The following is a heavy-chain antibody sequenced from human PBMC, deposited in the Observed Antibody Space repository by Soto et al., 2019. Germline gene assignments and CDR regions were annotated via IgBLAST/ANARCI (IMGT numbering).Heavy chain of an antibody. CDR1: GFTVSSNY. V-gene: IGHV3-53*01. D-gene: IGHD4-17*01. CDR3: ARDQIDYRNYYGMDV. CDR2: IYSGGST. Sequence: EVQLVESGGGLIQPGGSLRLSCAASGFTVSSNYMSWVRQAPGKELEWVSVIYSGGSTYYADSVKGRFTISRDNSKNTLYLQMNSLRAEDTAVYYCARDQIDYRNYYGMDVWGQGTTVTVFS. J-gene: IGHJ6*02.